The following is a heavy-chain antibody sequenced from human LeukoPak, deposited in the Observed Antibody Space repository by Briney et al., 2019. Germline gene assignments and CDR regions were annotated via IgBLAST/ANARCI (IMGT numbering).Heavy chain of an antibody. D-gene: IGHD2-15*01. V-gene: IGHV3-23*01. J-gene: IGHJ4*02. CDR2: ISGSGGST. Sequence: GGSLRLSCAASGFTFSAYAMTWVRQGPGKGLEWVSAISGSGGSTYYADSLKGRFTISRDSSKNTLYLQMNSLRAEDTAVYYCAKDRGSARPSKYYFDYWGQGTLVTISS. CDR3: AKDRGSARPSKYYFDY. CDR1: GFTFSAYA.